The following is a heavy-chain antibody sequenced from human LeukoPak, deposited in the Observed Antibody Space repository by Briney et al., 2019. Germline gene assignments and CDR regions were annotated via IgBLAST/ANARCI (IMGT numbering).Heavy chain of an antibody. Sequence: PGGSLRLSCAASGFTFSSYVMSWVRQAPGKGLEWVSTISGSGGSTYYADSVKGRFTISRDNSKNTLYLQMNSLRAEDTAVYYCARDIAKASGYWGQGTLVTVSS. CDR3: ARDIAKASGY. V-gene: IGHV3-23*01. D-gene: IGHD3-10*01. J-gene: IGHJ4*02. CDR2: ISGSGGST. CDR1: GFTFSSYV.